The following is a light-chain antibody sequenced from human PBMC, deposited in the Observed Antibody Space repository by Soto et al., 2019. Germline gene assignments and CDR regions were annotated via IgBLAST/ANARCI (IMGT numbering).Light chain of an antibody. Sequence: DIQMTQSPSTLSGSVGDRVTITCRASQTISSWLAWYQQKPGKAPKLLIYKASTLKSGVPSRLRGSGCGPEFTLTTSSLQPDDVATYYWQHYKSYTEPFGKGAKGDIX. J-gene: IGKJ1*01. CDR3: QHYKSYTEP. CDR2: KAS. CDR1: QTISSW. V-gene: IGKV1-5*03.